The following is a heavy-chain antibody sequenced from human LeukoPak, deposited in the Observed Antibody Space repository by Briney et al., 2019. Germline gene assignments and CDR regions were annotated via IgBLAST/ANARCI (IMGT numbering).Heavy chain of an antibody. Sequence: GGSLRLSCAASGFTFSSYAMHWVRQAPGKGLEWVAVISYDESNKYYADSVKGRFTISRDNSKNTLYLQMNSLRAEDSAVYYCAKDQNPYYYDSSGYYFDYWGQGTLVTVSS. CDR1: GFTFSSYA. D-gene: IGHD3-22*01. CDR3: AKDQNPYYYDSSGYYFDY. J-gene: IGHJ4*02. CDR2: ISYDESNK. V-gene: IGHV3-30-3*01.